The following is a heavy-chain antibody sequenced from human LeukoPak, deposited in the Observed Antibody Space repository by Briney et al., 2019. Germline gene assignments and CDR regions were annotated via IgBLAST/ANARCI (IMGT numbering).Heavy chain of an antibody. CDR3: ARERTGITIFGVVDY. V-gene: IGHV4-4*07. CDR2: IYTSGST. Sequence: SETLSLTCTVSGGSISSYYWSWIRQPAGKGLEWIGRIYTSGSTNYNPSLKSRVTMSVDTSKNQFSLKLSSVTAADTAVYYCARERTGITIFGVVDYWSQGTLVTVSS. CDR1: GGSISSYY. J-gene: IGHJ4*02. D-gene: IGHD3-3*01.